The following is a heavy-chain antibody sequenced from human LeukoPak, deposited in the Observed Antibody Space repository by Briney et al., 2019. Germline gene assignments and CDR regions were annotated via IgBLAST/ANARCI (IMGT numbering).Heavy chain of an antibody. J-gene: IGHJ4*02. Sequence: ASVKVSCKTSGYTFTGYYIQWMRQAPGQGLEWMGWINPNSADTNYAQKFQGRVTMTRDTSISAAYMELSRLRFDDTAVYHCAREVWSGGWDYWGQGTLVTVSS. CDR1: GYTFTGYY. D-gene: IGHD3-3*01. V-gene: IGHV1-2*02. CDR3: AREVWSGGWDY. CDR2: INPNSADT.